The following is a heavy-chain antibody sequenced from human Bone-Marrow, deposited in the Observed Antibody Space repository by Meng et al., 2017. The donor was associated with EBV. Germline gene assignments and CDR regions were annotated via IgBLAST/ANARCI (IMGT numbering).Heavy chain of an antibody. Sequence: VGLVESGGGFVKPGGSIRLSCAAAGLTFRKAWMTWVRQALGKGRELVGRVKSQADGGTTDYTAAVRGRFTISRDDSRNMLYLQINSLQIEDSALYYCATESTTFEYWGLGTLVTVSS. CDR1: GLTFRKAW. CDR3: ATESTTFEY. J-gene: IGHJ4*02. CDR2: VKSQADGGTT. V-gene: IGHV3-15*01. D-gene: IGHD1-1*01.